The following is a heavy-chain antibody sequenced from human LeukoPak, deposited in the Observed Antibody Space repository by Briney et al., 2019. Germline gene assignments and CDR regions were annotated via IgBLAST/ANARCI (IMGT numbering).Heavy chain of an antibody. CDR2: IYSGGST. CDR3: AREVPAAAGPGYYYYYGMDV. Sequence: PGGSLRLSCAASGFTVSSNYMSWVRQAPGKGLEWVSVIYSGGSTYYADSVKGRFTISRDNSKNTLYLQMNSLRAEDTAVYYCAREVPAAAGPGYYYYYGMDVWGQGTTVTVSS. V-gene: IGHV3-66*01. D-gene: IGHD6-13*01. CDR1: GFTVSSNY. J-gene: IGHJ6*02.